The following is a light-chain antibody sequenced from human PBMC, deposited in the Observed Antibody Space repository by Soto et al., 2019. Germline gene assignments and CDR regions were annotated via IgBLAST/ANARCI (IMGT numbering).Light chain of an antibody. CDR2: DAS. Sequence: EIVLTQSPVTLSLSPGERATLSCRASHSVSSYLAWYQQKPGQAPRLLIYDASNRAADIPARFSASGSRTDFTLTISSIEPEDFAVYYCQHRSNWLSLAFGGLTKVEIK. V-gene: IGKV3-11*01. CDR3: QHRSNWLSLA. J-gene: IGKJ4*01. CDR1: HSVSSY.